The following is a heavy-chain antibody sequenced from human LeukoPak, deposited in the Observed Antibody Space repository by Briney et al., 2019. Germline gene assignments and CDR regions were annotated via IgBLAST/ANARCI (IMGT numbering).Heavy chain of an antibody. D-gene: IGHD4-17*01. V-gene: IGHV4-59*01. CDR3: AKDNRGASLRQTPTVRGGWFDP. CDR1: GGSISSYY. CDR2: IYYSGST. Sequence: SETLSLTWTVSGGSISSYYWSWIRQPPGKGLEWIGYIYYSGSTNYNPSLKSRVTISVDTSKNQFSLKLSSVTAADTAAYYCAKDNRGASLRQTPTVRGGWFDPLGQGTLVTVSS. J-gene: IGHJ5*02.